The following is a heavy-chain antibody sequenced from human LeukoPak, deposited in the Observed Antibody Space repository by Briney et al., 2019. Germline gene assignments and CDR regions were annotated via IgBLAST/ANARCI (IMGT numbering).Heavy chain of an antibody. CDR1: GFTFSGSA. CDR2: ISSKGNGYAS. Sequence: GRCLKLPCAASGFTFSGSAMHWVRQASGKGREWGSRISSKGNGYASTYGEWLKCTVTISRDHSKNTGYLQMNSLKTEDTAVYYCTRHEYDYWRGYYDYWGQGCLVTVSS. J-gene: IGHJ4*02. CDR3: TRHEYDYWRGYYDY. D-gene: IGHD3-3*01. V-gene: IGHV3-73*01.